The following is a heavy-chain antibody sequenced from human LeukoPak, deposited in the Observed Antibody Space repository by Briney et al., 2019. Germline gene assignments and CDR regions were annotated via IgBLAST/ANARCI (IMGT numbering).Heavy chain of an antibody. CDR2: ISSSSSYT. CDR3: AINSIVVPAAMDFDY. V-gene: IGHV3-11*06. Sequence: GGSLRLSCAASGFTFSDYYMSWIRQAPGKGLEXXSYISSSSSYTNYADSVKGRFTISRDNAKNSLYLQMNSLRAEDTAVYYCAINSIVVPAAMDFDYWGQGTLVTVSS. CDR1: GFTFSDYY. J-gene: IGHJ4*02. D-gene: IGHD2-2*01.